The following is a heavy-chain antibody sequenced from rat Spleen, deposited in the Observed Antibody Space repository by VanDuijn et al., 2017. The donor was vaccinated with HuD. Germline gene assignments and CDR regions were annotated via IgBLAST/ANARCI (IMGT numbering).Heavy chain of an antibody. J-gene: IGHJ2*01. CDR2: ISYDGSTP. CDR3: TRGYYFDY. CDR1: GFTFSNYD. Sequence: EVQVVESGGGIVQPGRSMKLSCAASGFTFSNYDMVWVRQAPTKGLKWVASISYDGSTPYYRDSVKGRFTISRDNAKSTPYLQMDSRRAEDTATYYCTRGYYFDYWGQGVMVTVSS. V-gene: IGHV5-7*01.